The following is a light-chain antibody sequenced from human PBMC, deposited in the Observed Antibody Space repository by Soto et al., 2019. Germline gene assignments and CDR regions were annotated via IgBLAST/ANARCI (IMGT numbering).Light chain of an antibody. CDR1: SSDVGSYNY. V-gene: IGLV2-14*03. CDR2: DVT. Sequence: QSALTQPASVSGSPGQSVTIPCTGTSSDVGSYNYVSWYQQHPGKAPKLMIFDVTNPPSGVSNRFSGSKSGNSASLTISGLQTEDEADYYCASFTTSNTWVFGGGTKVTVL. CDR3: ASFTTSNTWV. J-gene: IGLJ3*02.